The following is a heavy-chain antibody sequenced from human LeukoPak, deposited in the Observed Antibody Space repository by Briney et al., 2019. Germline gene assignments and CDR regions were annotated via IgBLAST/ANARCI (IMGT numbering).Heavy chain of an antibody. CDR1: GGSFSGYY. V-gene: IGHV4-34*01. CDR3: ARALYSSSYETYYYYMDV. Sequence: SETLSLTCAVYGGSFSGYYWSWIRQPPGKGLEWIGEINHSGSTNYNPSLKSRVTISVDTSKNQFSLKLSSVTAADTAVYYCARALYSSSYETYYYYMDVWGKGTTVTVSS. J-gene: IGHJ6*03. CDR2: INHSGST. D-gene: IGHD6-13*01.